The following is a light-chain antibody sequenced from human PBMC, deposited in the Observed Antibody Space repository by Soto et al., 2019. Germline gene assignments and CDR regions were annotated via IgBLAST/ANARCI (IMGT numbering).Light chain of an antibody. V-gene: IGKV3-11*01. CDR1: QSVSYY. Sequence: EILMTQSPATLSVSPGERVTFSCRASQSVSYYLAWYQQKPGQAPRLLIYDASTRATGIPVRFSGSGSGTDFTLTISSLEPEDFAVYYCQQRSNWPGTFGQGTKLEIK. CDR3: QQRSNWPGT. J-gene: IGKJ2*01. CDR2: DAS.